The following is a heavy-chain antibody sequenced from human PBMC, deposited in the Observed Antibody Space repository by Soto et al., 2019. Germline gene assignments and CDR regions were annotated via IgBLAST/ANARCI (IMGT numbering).Heavy chain of an antibody. Sequence: PGGSLRLSCVASGFTFSNYDMHWVRQAPGKGLGWVAVMSYDGSNKYHADSVKGRFTISRDNSKNTLYLQMDSLRAEDTAVYYCAKDLHRDGYNPNFWGQGIVVTVSS. V-gene: IGHV3-30*18. CDR1: GFTFSNYD. D-gene: IGHD5-12*01. CDR2: MSYDGSNK. CDR3: AKDLHRDGYNPNF. J-gene: IGHJ4*02.